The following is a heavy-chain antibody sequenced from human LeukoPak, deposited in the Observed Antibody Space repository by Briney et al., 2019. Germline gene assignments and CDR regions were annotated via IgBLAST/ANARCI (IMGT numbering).Heavy chain of an antibody. CDR1: GFTFSRYG. J-gene: IGHJ4*02. V-gene: IGHV3-33*01. D-gene: IGHD3-22*01. Sequence: GGSLRLFCAPSGFTFSRYGILGVPQAPGRALEWVAVIWYDGGNKYYADSVKGRFTISRDNSKNTLYLQMNSLRAEDTAVYYCARCDSSGFQSSRSFDDWGQGTLVTVS. CDR2: IWYDGGNK. CDR3: ARCDSSGFQSSRSFDD.